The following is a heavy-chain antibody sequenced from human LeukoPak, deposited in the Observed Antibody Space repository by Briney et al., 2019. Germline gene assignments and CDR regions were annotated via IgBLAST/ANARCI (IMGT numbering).Heavy chain of an antibody. J-gene: IGHJ4*02. Sequence: GGSLRLSCAASGFTFRSYGMHWVHQAPGKGLEWVAIIWYDGSNKYYADSVRGRFTISRDNSKNTLYLQMNSLRAEDTAMYYCARVLGGSGWYLVDYWGQGTLVTVSS. CDR3: ARVLGGSGWYLVDY. V-gene: IGHV3-33*01. CDR1: GFTFRSYG. CDR2: IWYDGSNK. D-gene: IGHD6-19*01.